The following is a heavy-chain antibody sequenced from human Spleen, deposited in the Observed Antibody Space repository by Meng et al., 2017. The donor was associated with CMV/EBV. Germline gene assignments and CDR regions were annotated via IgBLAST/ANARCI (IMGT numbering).Heavy chain of an antibody. D-gene: IGHD2-21*02. CDR2: TGQGGST. Sequence: WGRWDRQPTGQMREWREETGQGGSTKYKPNPKSRITVSVEKSKNQGSMKLGSVTGADTVVYYCARIERRRILKYWGSDCSTTDYWGQGTLVTVSS. CDR1: W. CDR3: ARIERRRILKYWGSDCSTTDY. J-gene: IGHJ4*02. V-gene: IGHV4-4*02.